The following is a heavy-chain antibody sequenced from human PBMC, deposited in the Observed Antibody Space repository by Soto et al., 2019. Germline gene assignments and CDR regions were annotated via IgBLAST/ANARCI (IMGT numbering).Heavy chain of an antibody. CDR1: AYSITSHSYY. V-gene: IGHV4-39*01. J-gene: IGHJ4*02. D-gene: IGHD3-9*01. Sequence: ASEKLAVTSTVIAYSITSHSYYWGWIRQSPGTDMQWIGTIHYTGTTSYNPSLQGRATIAIDVSKNQMFLKLISVTAADTAVYYCARVLGEQGNHYFVGFDSWGQGTEVTVSS. CDR3: ARVLGEQGNHYFVGFDS. CDR2: IHYTGTT.